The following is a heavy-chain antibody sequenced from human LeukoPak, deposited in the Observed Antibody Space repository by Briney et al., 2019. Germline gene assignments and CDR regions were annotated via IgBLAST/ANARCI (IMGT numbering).Heavy chain of an antibody. V-gene: IGHV1-2*02. CDR1: GYTFTGYY. D-gene: IGHD3-10*01. CDR2: INPNSGGT. J-gene: IGHJ5*02. CDR3: ARAALWFGELRGNWFDP. Sequence: GASVKVSCKASGYTFTGYYMHWVRQAPGQGLEWMGWINPNSGGTNYAQKFQGRVTMTRDTSISTAYMELSRLRSDDTAVYYCARAALWFGELRGNWFDPWGQGTLVTVSS.